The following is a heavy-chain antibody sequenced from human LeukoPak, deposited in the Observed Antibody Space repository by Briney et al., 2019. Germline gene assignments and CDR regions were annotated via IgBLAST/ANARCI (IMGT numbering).Heavy chain of an antibody. CDR1: GGSISSSSYY. J-gene: IGHJ4*02. D-gene: IGHD5-18*01. CDR3: ARGAGGYSYGYFFDY. Sequence: PSETLSLTCTVSGGSISSSSYYWNWIRQPPGKGLEWIGSIYYSGSTYYNPSLKSRVTISIDTSKNQFSLKLSFVTAADTAVYYCARGAGGYSYGYFFDYWGQGTLVTVSS. CDR2: IYYSGST. V-gene: IGHV4-39*01.